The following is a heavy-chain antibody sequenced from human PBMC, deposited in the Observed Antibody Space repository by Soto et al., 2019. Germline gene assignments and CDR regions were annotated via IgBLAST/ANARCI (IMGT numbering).Heavy chain of an antibody. J-gene: IGHJ4*02. D-gene: IGHD3-10*01. CDR3: AKESLDYFDSGRFYAPAFDH. V-gene: IGHV3-30*18. CDR1: GFTFSSFA. Sequence: QVQLVESGGGVVHPGTSLRLSCVTSGFTFSSFAMDWVRQAPGKGLEWVAAISFDGRDISYRESVKGRFSISRDKFKNTVYLQMNSLSPEETVVYYCAKESLDYFDSGRFYAPAFDHWGQGTLVTVSS. CDR2: ISFDGRDI.